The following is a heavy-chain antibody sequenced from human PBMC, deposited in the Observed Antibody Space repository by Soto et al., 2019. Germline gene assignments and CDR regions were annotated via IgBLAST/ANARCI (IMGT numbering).Heavy chain of an antibody. J-gene: IGHJ6*02. Sequence: PSETLSLTCAVSGYSISRSNWWGWIRQPPGKGLEWIGYIYYSGTTYYNPSLKSRVTMSVDTSKNQFSLKLTSVTAVDTAVYYCARRRGFPYYYGMDVWGQGTTVT. CDR2: IYYSGTT. D-gene: IGHD5-12*01. V-gene: IGHV4-28*01. CDR1: GYSISRSNW. CDR3: ARRRGFPYYYGMDV.